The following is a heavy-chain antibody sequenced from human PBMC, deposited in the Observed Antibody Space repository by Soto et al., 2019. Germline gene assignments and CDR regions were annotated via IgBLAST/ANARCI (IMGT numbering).Heavy chain of an antibody. J-gene: IGHJ3*02. CDR3: AKSYYDFWSGYCAFDI. D-gene: IGHD3-3*01. CDR2: ISYSGVST. Sequence: PGGSLRLSCAASGFTFSSYAMTWVRQAPGKGLEWVSAISYSGVSTYYADSVKGRFTISRDSSENTLSLQMNSLRAEDTAVYYCAKSYYDFWSGYCAFDIWGQGTMVTVSS. V-gene: IGHV3-23*01. CDR1: GFTFSSYA.